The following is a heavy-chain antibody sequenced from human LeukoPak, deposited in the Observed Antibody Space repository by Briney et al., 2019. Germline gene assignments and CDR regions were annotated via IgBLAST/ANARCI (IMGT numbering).Heavy chain of an antibody. Sequence: GGSLRLSCAASGFTFSSYAMSWVRQAPGKGLEWVSTITGSGASTFYADSVKARFTISRDNSKNTLYLQMNSLRAEDTAVYYCAKEEAVLGSSIDYWGQGTLVTVSS. CDR3: AKEEAVLGSSIDY. D-gene: IGHD6-13*01. J-gene: IGHJ4*02. CDR1: GFTFSSYA. V-gene: IGHV3-23*01. CDR2: ITGSGAST.